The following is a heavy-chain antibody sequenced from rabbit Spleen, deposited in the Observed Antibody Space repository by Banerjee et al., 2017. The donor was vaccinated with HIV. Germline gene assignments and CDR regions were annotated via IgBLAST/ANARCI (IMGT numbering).Heavy chain of an antibody. CDR3: ARDTSSSFSSYGMDL. V-gene: IGHV1S40*01. CDR2: IDTGSSGFT. Sequence: QSLEESGGDLVKPGASLTLTCIASGVSFSGDSYMCWVRQAPGKGLEWNACIDTGSSGFTYFASWAKGRFTISKTSSTTVTLQMTSLTAADTATYFCARDTSSSFSSYGMDLWGPGTLVTVS. CDR1: GVSFSGDSY. J-gene: IGHJ6*01. D-gene: IGHD1-1*01.